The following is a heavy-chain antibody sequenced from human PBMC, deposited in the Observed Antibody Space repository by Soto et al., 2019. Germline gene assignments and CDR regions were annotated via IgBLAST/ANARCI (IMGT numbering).Heavy chain of an antibody. CDR3: ARRLTTDLRITMVRGVYFDY. CDR1: GGSFSGYY. D-gene: IGHD3-10*01. J-gene: IGHJ4*02. Sequence: SETLSLTCAVYGGSFSGYYWSWIRQPPGKGLEWIGEINHSGSTNYNPSLKSRVTISVDTSKNQFSLKLSSVTAADTAVYYCARRLTTDLRITMVRGVYFDYWGQGTLVTAPQ. V-gene: IGHV4-34*01. CDR2: INHSGST.